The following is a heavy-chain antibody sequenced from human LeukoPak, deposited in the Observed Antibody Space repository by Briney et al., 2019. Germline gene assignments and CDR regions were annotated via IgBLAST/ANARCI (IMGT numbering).Heavy chain of an antibody. CDR1: GYAFTGYY. CDR2: INPNSGGI. J-gene: IGHJ5*02. V-gene: IGHV1-2*06. CDR3: ARGELVGLGATSAGWFDP. Sequence: GASVKVSCKASGYAFTGYYMHWVRQAPGQGLEWMGRINPNSGGINSAQKFQGRVTMTRDTSISTAYMELSRLTSDDTAVYYCARGELVGLGATSAGWFDPWGQGTLVTVSS. D-gene: IGHD1-26*01.